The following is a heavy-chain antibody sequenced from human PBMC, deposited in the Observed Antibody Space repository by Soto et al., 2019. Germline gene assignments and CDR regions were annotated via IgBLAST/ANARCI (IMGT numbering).Heavy chain of an antibody. V-gene: IGHV3-48*01. J-gene: IGHJ4*02. CDR1: VFIFSSYG. Sequence: GGSLRLSCAASVFIFSSYGMNWVRQAPGKGLEWVSHVSSGSSTIYYADSVKGRFTISRDNAKNSLYLQMNSLRAGDTAVYYCARGANLGIAAAGPYYFDYWGQGTLVTVSS. CDR2: VSSGSSTI. CDR3: ARGANLGIAAAGPYYFDY. D-gene: IGHD6-13*01.